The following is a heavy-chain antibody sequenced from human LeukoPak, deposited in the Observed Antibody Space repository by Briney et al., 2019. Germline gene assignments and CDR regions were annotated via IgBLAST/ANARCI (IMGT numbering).Heavy chain of an antibody. Sequence: SETLSHTCTVSGGSISSGGYYWSWIRQHPGKGLEWIGYIYYSGSTYYNPSLKSRVTISVDTSKNQFSLKLSSVTAADTAVYYCARVGRAPRAFDIWGQGTMVTVSS. J-gene: IGHJ3*02. CDR1: GGSISSGGYY. CDR2: IYYSGST. CDR3: ARVGRAPRAFDI. V-gene: IGHV4-31*03. D-gene: IGHD1-26*01.